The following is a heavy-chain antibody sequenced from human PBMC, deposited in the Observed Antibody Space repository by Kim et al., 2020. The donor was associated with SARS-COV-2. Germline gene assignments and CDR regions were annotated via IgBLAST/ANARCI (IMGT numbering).Heavy chain of an antibody. Sequence: GGSLRLSCAASGFTFSSYGMHWVRQAPGKGLEWVAVISYDGSNKYYADSVKGRFTISRDNSKNTLYLQMNSLRAEDTAVYYCAKDHYYGSGSYWGLFDYWGQGTLVTVSS. CDR1: GFTFSSYG. J-gene: IGHJ4*02. D-gene: IGHD3-10*01. CDR2: ISYDGSNK. V-gene: IGHV3-30*18. CDR3: AKDHYYGSGSYWGLFDY.